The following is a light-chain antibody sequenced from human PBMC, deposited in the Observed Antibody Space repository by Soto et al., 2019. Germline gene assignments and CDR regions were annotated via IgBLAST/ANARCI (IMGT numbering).Light chain of an antibody. V-gene: IGKV1-27*01. CDR3: QKYNKGPPAT. Sequence: DIQMTQSLSSLSASVGDRVTITCRASQGINNYLAWYQQKPGKAPKLLIYAASTLQSGVPSRFSGGGSRTELTLIISSLQRDVVATYCFQKYNKGPPATFGLGTIVGV. J-gene: IGKJ3*01. CDR1: QGINNY. CDR2: AAS.